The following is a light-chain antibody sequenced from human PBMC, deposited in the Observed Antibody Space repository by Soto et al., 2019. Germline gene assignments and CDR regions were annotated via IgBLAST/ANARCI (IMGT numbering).Light chain of an antibody. Sequence: QSVLTQPRSVSGSPGQSVAISCTGSRSGVGGYKYVSWYQQFPGKAPKLIIYDVSRRPSGVPDRFSGSKSGNLASLTISRLQAEDEGDYFCVSYGGGRTPLGFGGGTKLTVL. CDR3: VSYGGGRTPLG. CDR1: RSGVGGYKY. V-gene: IGLV2-11*01. J-gene: IGLJ2*01. CDR2: DVS.